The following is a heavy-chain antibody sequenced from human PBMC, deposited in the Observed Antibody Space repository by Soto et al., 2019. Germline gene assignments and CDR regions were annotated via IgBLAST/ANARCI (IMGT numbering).Heavy chain of an antibody. D-gene: IGHD2-2*01. CDR3: ARLAGIVVVPAATATWFDP. CDR1: GGSISSSSYY. CDR2: IYYSGST. V-gene: IGHV4-39*01. Sequence: SETLSLTCTVSGGSISSSSYYWGWIRQPPGKGLEWIGSIYYSGSTYYNPSLKSRVTISVDTSKNQFSLKLSSVTAADTAVYYCARLAGIVVVPAATATWFDPWGQGTLVTVSS. J-gene: IGHJ5*02.